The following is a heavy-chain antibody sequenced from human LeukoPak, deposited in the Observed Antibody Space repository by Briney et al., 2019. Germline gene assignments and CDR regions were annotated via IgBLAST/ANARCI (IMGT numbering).Heavy chain of an antibody. V-gene: IGHV4-38-2*02. D-gene: IGHD4-17*01. CDR3: ARGPIHYDDRTLDY. Sequence: SETLSLTCTVSGYSISSGYYWGWIRQPPGKGLEWIGSIYHSGSTYYNPSLKSRVTISVDTSKNQFSLKLSSVTATDPAVYLCARGPIHYDDRTLDYWGQGTLVPVSS. J-gene: IGHJ4*02. CDR1: GYSISSGYY. CDR2: IYHSGST.